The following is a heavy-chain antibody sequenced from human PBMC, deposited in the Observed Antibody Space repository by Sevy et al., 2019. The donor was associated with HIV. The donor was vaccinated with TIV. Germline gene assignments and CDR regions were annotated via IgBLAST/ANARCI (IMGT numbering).Heavy chain of an antibody. V-gene: IGHV3-7*01. Sequence: EGSLRLSCVASGFNLSPYWMTWVRQAPGKELEWVANIKQDGNEKYYVDSVKGRFTVSRDNAKNALYLQMYSLRVEDTAVYFCASNTYHYDSNTYYPVYWGQGTRVTVSS. CDR1: GFNLSPYW. J-gene: IGHJ4*02. D-gene: IGHD3-22*01. CDR2: IKQDGNEK. CDR3: ASNTYHYDSNTYYPVY.